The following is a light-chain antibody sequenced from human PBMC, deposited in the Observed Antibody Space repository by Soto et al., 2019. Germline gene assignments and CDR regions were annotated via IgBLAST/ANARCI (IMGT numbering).Light chain of an antibody. CDR1: QSIRSNY. J-gene: IGKJ1*01. CDR2: GAS. Sequence: EIVLTQSPCTLSLSPGERATLSCRASQSIRSNYVAWYQQKPGQGPRLLIYGASSRATGIPDRFSGSGSGTDFTLIISRLEPEDFAMYYCQQYGSSPRTFGQGTKV. CDR3: QQYGSSPRT. V-gene: IGKV3-20*01.